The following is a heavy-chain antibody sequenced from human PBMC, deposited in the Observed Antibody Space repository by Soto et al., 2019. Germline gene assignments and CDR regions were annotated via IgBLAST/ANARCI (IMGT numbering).Heavy chain of an antibody. J-gene: IGHJ6*02. CDR1: GFTFSSYG. Sequence: GGSLRLSCAASGFTFSSYGMHWVRQAPGKGLEWVAVISYDGSNKYYADSVKGRFTISRDNSKNTLYLQMNSLRAEDTAVYYCAKDRYTPPAGYYYGMDVWGQGTTVTVSS. CDR2: ISYDGSNK. D-gene: IGHD5-18*01. CDR3: AKDRYTPPAGYYYGMDV. V-gene: IGHV3-30*18.